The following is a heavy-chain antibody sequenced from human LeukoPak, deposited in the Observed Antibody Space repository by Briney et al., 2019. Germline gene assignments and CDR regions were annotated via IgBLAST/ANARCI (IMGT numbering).Heavy chain of an antibody. V-gene: IGHV3-30*02. J-gene: IGHJ4*02. Sequence: GGSLRLSCAASGFTFSNYGMHWVRQAPGKGLQWVAFIRYDGSNQYYADSLKGRFTISRDNSKNTLYLQMNSLRAEDTAVYYCAKDRVSGYCGGDCFYFDYWGQGTLVTVSS. CDR2: IRYDGSNQ. CDR3: AKDRVSGYCGGDCFYFDY. CDR1: GFTFSNYG. D-gene: IGHD2-21*01.